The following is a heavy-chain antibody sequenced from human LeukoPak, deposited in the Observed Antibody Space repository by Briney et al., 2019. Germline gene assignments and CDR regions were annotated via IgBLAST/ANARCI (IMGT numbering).Heavy chain of an antibody. CDR3: ARSGVLGSGRTYDY. J-gene: IGHJ4*02. CDR1: GGTFSSYA. CDR2: IIPIFGTA. D-gene: IGHD3-16*01. Sequence: SVKVSCKASGGTFSSYAISWVRQAPGQGLEWMGGIIPIFGTANYAQKFQGRVIITTDESTSTAYMELSSLRSEDTAVYYCARSGVLGSGRTYDYWGQGTLVTVSS. V-gene: IGHV1-69*05.